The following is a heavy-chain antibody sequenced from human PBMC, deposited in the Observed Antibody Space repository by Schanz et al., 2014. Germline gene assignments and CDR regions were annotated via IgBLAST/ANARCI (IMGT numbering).Heavy chain of an antibody. CDR2: IGSSSSRI. D-gene: IGHD3-10*01. CDR3: ARPALWFGDNCFDP. Sequence: EVQLLESGGGLVEPGGSLRLSCAASGFSFSSYAMGWVRQARGKGLEWISYIGSSSSRIDHADSVKGRFTISRDNAKNTLYLQMNSLRAEDTAVYYCARPALWFGDNCFDPWGQGTLVTVSS. J-gene: IGHJ5*02. V-gene: IGHV3-48*01. CDR1: GFSFSSYA.